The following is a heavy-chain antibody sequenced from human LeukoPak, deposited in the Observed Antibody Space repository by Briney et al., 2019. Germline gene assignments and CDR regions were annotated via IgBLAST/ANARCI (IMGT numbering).Heavy chain of an antibody. J-gene: IGHJ5*02. CDR2: IYHTGST. CDR3: ARAYSSSWYFNWFDP. V-gene: IGHV4-38-2*01. CDR1: GFTFSSYS. D-gene: IGHD6-13*01. Sequence: GSLRLSCAAYGFTFSSYSMNWIRQPPGKGLEWIGNIYHTGSTYYNPSLKSRVTISVDTSKNQFSLKLSSVTAADTAVYYCARAYSSSWYFNWFDPWGQGALVTVSS.